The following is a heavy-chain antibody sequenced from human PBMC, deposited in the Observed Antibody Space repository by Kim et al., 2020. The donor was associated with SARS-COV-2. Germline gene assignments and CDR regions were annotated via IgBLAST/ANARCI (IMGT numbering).Heavy chain of an antibody. J-gene: IGHJ4*02. CDR3: ARTSGKGWNFGY. D-gene: IGHD2-15*01. V-gene: IGHV4-39*01. Sequence: YYTPVLQSRSTIPEDTAKNQVSLKLSAVTAADTAVYYCARTSGKGWNFGYWGQGTLVTVSS.